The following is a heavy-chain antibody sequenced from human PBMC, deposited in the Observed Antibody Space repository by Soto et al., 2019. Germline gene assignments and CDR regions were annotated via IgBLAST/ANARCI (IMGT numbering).Heavy chain of an antibody. Sequence: HPGGSLRLSCAASGFSFSHYAMHWVRQPPGKGLEWVALIAHDGENQYFTDSVRGRFTISRDNSKTAVYLEMNDLRLDDTATYYCVSPHSESSNAFDLWGQGTLVTVSS. CDR2: IAHDGENQ. V-gene: IGHV3-30*04. D-gene: IGHD3-10*01. CDR3: VSPHSESSNAFDL. CDR1: GFSFSHYA. J-gene: IGHJ5*02.